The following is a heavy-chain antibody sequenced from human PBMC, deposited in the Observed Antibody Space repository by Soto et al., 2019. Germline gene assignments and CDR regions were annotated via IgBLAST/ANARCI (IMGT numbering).Heavy chain of an antibody. CDR3: ARGGLALMDV. Sequence: QVQLVQSGAEVKKPGASVKVSCKASGYTFTSYAMHWVRQAPGQRLEWMGWINAGNGKTKYSQKFQGRVTITRDTSASTAYMELSSLRSEDTAVYYCARGGLALMDVWGQGTTVTVSS. D-gene: IGHD3-16*01. J-gene: IGHJ6*02. CDR2: INAGNGKT. V-gene: IGHV1-3*01. CDR1: GYTFTSYA.